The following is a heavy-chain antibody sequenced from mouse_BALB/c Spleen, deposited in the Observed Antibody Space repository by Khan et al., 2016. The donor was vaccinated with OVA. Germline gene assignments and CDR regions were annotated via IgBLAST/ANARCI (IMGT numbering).Heavy chain of an antibody. V-gene: IGHV1S132*01. D-gene: IGHD3-3*01. CDR3: ARRAPDDAMDY. J-gene: IGHJ4*01. CDR2: IYPGTGST. Sequence: QIQLVQSGAEVVRPGASVKLSCKTSGYIFTSYWIQWVKQRSGQGLKWIARIYPGTGSTYYNEKFKGKATLTADKSSSTAYMQLSSLKSEDCAVYFCARRAPDDAMDYWGQGTSVTVSS. CDR1: GYIFTSYW.